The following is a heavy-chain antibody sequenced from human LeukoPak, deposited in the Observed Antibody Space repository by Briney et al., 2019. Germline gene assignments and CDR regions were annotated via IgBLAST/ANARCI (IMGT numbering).Heavy chain of an antibody. CDR3: ARDLGW. D-gene: IGHD6-19*01. J-gene: IGHJ4*02. Sequence: GGSLTLSCAAYGLTVSSYYMSWVRQPPGKGLEWVSVIYSGGSTYYADSVKGRFTISRDNSKNTLYLQMNSLRAEDTAVYYCARDLGWWGQGTLVTVSS. V-gene: IGHV3-53*01. CDR2: IYSGGST. CDR1: GLTVSSYY.